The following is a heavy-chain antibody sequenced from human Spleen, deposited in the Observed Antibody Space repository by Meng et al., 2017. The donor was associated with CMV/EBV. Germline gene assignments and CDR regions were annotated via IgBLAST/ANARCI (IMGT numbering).Heavy chain of an antibody. Sequence: GESLKISCAASGFTFSSYAMSWVRQAPGKGLEWVSVIYSGGSSTYYADSVKGRFTISRDNSKNTLYLQMNSLRAEDTAVYYCAKSSHFDYWGQGTLVTVSS. J-gene: IGHJ4*02. CDR3: AKSSHFDY. V-gene: IGHV3-23*03. CDR1: GFTFSSYA. CDR2: IYSGGSST.